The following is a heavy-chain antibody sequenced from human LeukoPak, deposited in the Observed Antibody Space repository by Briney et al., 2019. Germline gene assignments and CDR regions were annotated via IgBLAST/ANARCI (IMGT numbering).Heavy chain of an antibody. V-gene: IGHV4-59*08. J-gene: IGHJ4*02. CDR1: GGSINNYY. CDR2: IFFSGST. CDR3: ARGYRDYFNY. D-gene: IGHD5-12*01. Sequence: PSETLSLTCTVSGGSINNYYWNWIRQPPGKGLEWIAYIFFSGSTDYNPSLKSRVTISVDTSKNQFSLKLSSVTAADTAVYYCARGYRDYFNYWGQGTLVTVSS.